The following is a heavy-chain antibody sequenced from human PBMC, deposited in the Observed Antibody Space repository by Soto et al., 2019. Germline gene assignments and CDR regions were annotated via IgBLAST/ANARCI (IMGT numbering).Heavy chain of an antibody. CDR3: ARDGGGIAAHPGWFDP. J-gene: IGHJ5*02. Sequence: QVQLVESGGGVVQPGRSLRLSCAASGFTFSSYAMHWVRQAPGKGLEWVAVISYDGSNKYYADSVKGRFTISRDNSKTTLYLQMNSLRAEDTAVYYCARDGGGIAAHPGWFDPWGQGTLVTVSS. D-gene: IGHD6-6*01. V-gene: IGHV3-30-3*01. CDR2: ISYDGSNK. CDR1: GFTFSSYA.